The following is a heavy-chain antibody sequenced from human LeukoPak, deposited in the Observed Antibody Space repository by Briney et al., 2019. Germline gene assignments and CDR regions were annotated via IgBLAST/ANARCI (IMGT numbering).Heavy chain of an antibody. V-gene: IGHV4-39*07. CDR3: ARSPGMDV. J-gene: IGHJ6*02. Sequence: SETLSLTCTVSGGSISSSSYYWGWIRQPPGKGLEWIGSIYYSGSTYYNPSLKSRVTISVDTSKNQFSLKLSSVTAADTAVYYCARSPGMDVWGQGTTVTVSS. CDR2: IYYSGST. CDR1: GGSISSSSYY.